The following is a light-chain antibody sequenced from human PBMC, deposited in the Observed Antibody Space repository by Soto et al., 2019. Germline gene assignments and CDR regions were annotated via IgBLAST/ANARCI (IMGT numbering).Light chain of an antibody. CDR3: QHYDSDPYT. J-gene: IGKJ2*01. CDR1: QSIRSW. Sequence: DIQMTQSPSTLSASVGDRVTITYRASQSIRSWLAWYKQKPGEDPKLLIYDASSLESGVPYRFRASGSGTEFTLAISSLQPDDFATHYCQHYDSDPYTFGQGTKLEIK. V-gene: IGKV1-5*01. CDR2: DAS.